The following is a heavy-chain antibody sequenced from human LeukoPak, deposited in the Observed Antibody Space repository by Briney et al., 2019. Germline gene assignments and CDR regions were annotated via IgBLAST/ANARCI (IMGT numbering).Heavy chain of an antibody. V-gene: IGHV4-61*02. D-gene: IGHD2-2*01. CDR1: GGSISSGSYY. J-gene: IGHJ6*03. Sequence: SETLSLTCTVSGGSISSGSYYWSWIRQPAGEGLEWIGRINTSGSTNYNPSLKSRVTISVDTSKNQFSLKLSSVIAADTAVYYCARTTEGYCSSASCFGFSYSYYMDVWGKGTTVTISS. CDR3: ARTTEGYCSSASCFGFSYSYYMDV. CDR2: INTSGST.